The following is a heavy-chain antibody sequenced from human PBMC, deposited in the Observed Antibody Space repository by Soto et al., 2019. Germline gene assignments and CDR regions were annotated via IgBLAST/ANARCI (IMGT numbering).Heavy chain of an antibody. V-gene: IGHV3-23*01. CDR1: GFTFSSYA. Sequence: EVQLLESGGGLVQPGGSLRLSCAASGFTFSSYAMSWVRQAPGKGLEWVSAISGSGGSTYYADSVKGRFTISRDNSKNPRYLQMNSLRAEDTAVYYCAKATYYYDSSGYTNWFDPWGQGTLVTVSS. CDR2: ISGSGGST. D-gene: IGHD3-22*01. CDR3: AKATYYYDSSGYTNWFDP. J-gene: IGHJ5*02.